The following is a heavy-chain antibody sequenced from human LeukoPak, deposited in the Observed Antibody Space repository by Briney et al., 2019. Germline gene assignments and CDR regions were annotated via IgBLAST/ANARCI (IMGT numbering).Heavy chain of an antibody. J-gene: IGHJ4*02. Sequence: SETLSLTCAGYGGSFSGYYWSWIRQPPGKGLEWIGEINHSGSTNYNPSLKSRVTISVDTSKNQFSLKLSSVTAADTAVYYCARRAGRSSWYRYFDYWGQGTLVTVSS. CDR1: GGSFSGYY. V-gene: IGHV4-34*01. D-gene: IGHD6-13*01. CDR2: INHSGST. CDR3: ARRAGRSSWYRYFDY.